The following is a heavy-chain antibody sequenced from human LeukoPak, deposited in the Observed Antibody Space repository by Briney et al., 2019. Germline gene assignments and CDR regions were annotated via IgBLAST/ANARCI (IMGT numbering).Heavy chain of an antibody. CDR1: GGTFSSYA. V-gene: IGHV1-69*06. J-gene: IGHJ3*02. Sequence: SVKVSCKASGGTFSSYAISWVRQAPGQGLEWMGGIIPIFGTANYAQKFQGRVTITADKSTSTAYMELSSLRSEDTAVYYCARGFTIFGVVIGTDAFDIWGQGTMVTVSS. D-gene: IGHD3-3*01. CDR3: ARGFTIFGVVIGTDAFDI. CDR2: IIPIFGTA.